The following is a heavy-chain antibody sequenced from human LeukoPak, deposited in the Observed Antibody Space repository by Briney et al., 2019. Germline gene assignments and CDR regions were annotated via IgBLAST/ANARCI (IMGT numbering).Heavy chain of an antibody. Sequence: PSETLSLTCAVYGGSFSGYYWSWIRQPPGKGLEWIGEINHSGSTNYNPSLKSRVTISVDTSKNQFSLKLSSVTAADTAVYYCAREGGTAMQMGLGYWGQGTLVTVSS. D-gene: IGHD5-18*01. J-gene: IGHJ4*02. CDR3: AREGGTAMQMGLGY. V-gene: IGHV4-34*01. CDR1: GGSFSGYY. CDR2: INHSGST.